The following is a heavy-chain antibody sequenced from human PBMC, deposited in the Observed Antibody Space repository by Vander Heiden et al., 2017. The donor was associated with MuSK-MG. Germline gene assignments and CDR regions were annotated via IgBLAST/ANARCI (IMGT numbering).Heavy chain of an antibody. J-gene: IGHJ4*02. D-gene: IGHD4-17*01. CDR3: ARDLEYGDSDS. Sequence: MQLVESGGGLVQPGGSLRVSCAASGFTFSDYEMNWVRQAPGKGLEWISYISDSGRTIYYADSVKGRFTISRDNAKNSMSLQMHSLRVEDTAVYYCARDLEYGDSDSWGQGTLVTVSS. CDR1: GFTFSDYE. CDR2: ISDSGRTI. V-gene: IGHV3-48*03.